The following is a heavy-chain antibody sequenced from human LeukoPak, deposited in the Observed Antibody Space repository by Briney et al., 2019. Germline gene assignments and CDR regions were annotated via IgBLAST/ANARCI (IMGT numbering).Heavy chain of an antibody. CDR2: ISSGSGTI. V-gene: IGHV3-48*01. J-gene: IGHJ5*02. CDR1: GFTFSSFG. D-gene: IGHD4-11*01. CDR3: ARLRSKYWFDP. Sequence: GGSLRLSCAASGFTFSSFGMNWVRQAPGKGLEWVSYISSGSGTIYYADSVRGRFTISRDNAKNSLYLQMNSLRADDTAVYYCARLRSKYWFDPWGQGTLVTVSS.